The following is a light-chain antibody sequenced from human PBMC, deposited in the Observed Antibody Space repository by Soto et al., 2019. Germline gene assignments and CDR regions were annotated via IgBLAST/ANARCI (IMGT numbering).Light chain of an antibody. J-gene: IGKJ1*01. Sequence: EIVMTQSPATLSVSPGERATLSCRASQSVSSNLAWYQQKAGQAPRLLMYGASTRAIGIPGRFSGSGSGTDFTLTISSLEPEDFAVYYCHQRKSWPRTFGQGTKVDIK. CDR2: GAS. V-gene: IGKV3-15*01. CDR1: QSVSSN. CDR3: HQRKSWPRT.